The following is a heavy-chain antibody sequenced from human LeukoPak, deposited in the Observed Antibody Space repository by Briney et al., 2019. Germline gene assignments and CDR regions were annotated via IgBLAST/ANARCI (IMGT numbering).Heavy chain of an antibody. CDR3: AKSTGYYYDSNDYYYAY. J-gene: IGHJ4*02. D-gene: IGHD3-22*01. CDR2: ISGSGGST. Sequence: GGSLRLSCAASGFTFSSYAMTWVRQAPGKGLEWVSAISGSGGSTYYADSVKGRFTISRDNSKNTLYLQMNSLRAEDTAVYYCAKSTGYYYDSNDYYYAYWGQGTLVTVTS. CDR1: GFTFSSYA. V-gene: IGHV3-23*01.